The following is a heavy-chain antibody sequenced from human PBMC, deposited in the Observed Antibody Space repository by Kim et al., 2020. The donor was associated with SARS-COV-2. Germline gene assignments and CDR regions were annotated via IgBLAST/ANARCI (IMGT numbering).Heavy chain of an antibody. CDR3: AKGGASGYWGMDV. V-gene: IGHV3-23*01. D-gene: IGHD2-8*02. J-gene: IGHJ6*02. Sequence: GGSLRLSCAASGFTFSNYGMSWVRQAPGKGLEWVSSIGGGGAGTYYADFVKGRFTISRDNSKNTLFLQMNNLRVEDTALYYCAKGGASGYWGMDVWGQGTTVTVSS. CDR1: GFTFSNYG. CDR2: IGGGGAGT.